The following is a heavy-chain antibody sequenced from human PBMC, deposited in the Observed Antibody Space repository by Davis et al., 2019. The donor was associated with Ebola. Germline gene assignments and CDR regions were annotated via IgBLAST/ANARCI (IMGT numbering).Heavy chain of an antibody. Sequence: PSETLSLTCAVSGGSISSGGYSWSWIRQPPGKGLEWIGYIYHSGSTYYNPSLKSRVTISVDRSKNQFSLKLSSVTAADTAVYYCARGLTYYYGSGSYSPYNWFDPWGQGTLVTVSS. CDR1: GGSISSGGYS. CDR3: ARGLTYYYGSGSYSPYNWFDP. V-gene: IGHV4-30-2*01. J-gene: IGHJ5*02. D-gene: IGHD3-10*01. CDR2: IYHSGST.